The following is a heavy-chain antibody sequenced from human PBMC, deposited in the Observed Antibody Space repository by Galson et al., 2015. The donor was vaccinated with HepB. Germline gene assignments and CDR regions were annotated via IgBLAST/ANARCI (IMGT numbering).Heavy chain of an antibody. CDR2: INPNSGGT. V-gene: IGHV1-2*04. Sequence: SVKVSCKASGYTFTGYYMHWVRQAPGQGLEWMGWINPNSGGTNYAQKFQGWVTMTRDTSISTAYMELSRLRSDDTAVYYCARRRGKRFLGGYGMDVWGQGTTVTVSS. J-gene: IGHJ6*02. CDR3: ARRRGKRFLGGYGMDV. D-gene: IGHD3-3*01. CDR1: GYTFTGYY.